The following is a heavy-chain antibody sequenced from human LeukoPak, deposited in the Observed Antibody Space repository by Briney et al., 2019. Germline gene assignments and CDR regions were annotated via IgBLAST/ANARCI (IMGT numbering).Heavy chain of an antibody. Sequence: GGSLRLSCAASGFTFSNAWMSWVRQAPGKGLEWVGRIKSKTDGGTTDYAAPVKGRFTISRDDSKNTLYLQMNSLKTEDTAVHYCTTGLGVGATIGFDYWGQGTLVTVSS. D-gene: IGHD1-26*01. V-gene: IGHV3-15*01. CDR2: IKSKTDGGTT. CDR1: GFTFSNAW. CDR3: TTGLGVGATIGFDY. J-gene: IGHJ4*02.